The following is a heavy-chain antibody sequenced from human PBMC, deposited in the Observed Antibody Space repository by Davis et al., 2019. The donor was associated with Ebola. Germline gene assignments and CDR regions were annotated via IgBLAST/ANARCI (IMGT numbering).Heavy chain of an antibody. Sequence: SETLSLTCAVYGGSFSGYYWSWIRQPPGKGLEWIGEINHSGSTNYNPSLKSRVTISVDMSKNQFSLKLSSVTAADTAVYYCARGRRYDFWSGYFYWGQGTLVTVSS. D-gene: IGHD3-3*01. CDR3: ARGRRYDFWSGYFY. CDR2: INHSGST. J-gene: IGHJ4*02. V-gene: IGHV4-34*01. CDR1: GGSFSGYY.